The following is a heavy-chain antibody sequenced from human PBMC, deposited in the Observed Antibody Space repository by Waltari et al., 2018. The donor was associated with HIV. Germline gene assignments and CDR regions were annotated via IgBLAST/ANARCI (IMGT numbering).Heavy chain of an antibody. J-gene: IGHJ4*02. D-gene: IGHD5-12*01. CDR1: GDSIRGNY. V-gene: IGHV4-59*01. CDR3: ARGRRWLQFHGHYYFDY. Sequence: QVQLQESGTGLVKPSETLSLTCNVSGDSIRGNYWNWLRQPPGKDPEGIGYISYSGSTNYNPSLKSRVSMSLVSSKSQFSLKLRSVTAVDTAVYYCARGRRWLQFHGHYYFDYWGQGILVTVSS. CDR2: ISYSGST.